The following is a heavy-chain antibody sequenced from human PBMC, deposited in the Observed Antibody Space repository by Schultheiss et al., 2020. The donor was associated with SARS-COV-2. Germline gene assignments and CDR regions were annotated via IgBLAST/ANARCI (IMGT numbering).Heavy chain of an antibody. Sequence: SETLSLTCTVSGGSISSHYWSWMRQPPGKGLEWIGYIYYNGNANYNPSLKSRVTISVDTSKNQFSLKLSSVTAADTAVYYCARGGNPLYGDYGYWGQGTLVTVSS. CDR1: GGSISSHY. CDR2: IYYNGNA. J-gene: IGHJ4*02. CDR3: ARGGNPLYGDYGY. V-gene: IGHV4-59*11. D-gene: IGHD4-17*01.